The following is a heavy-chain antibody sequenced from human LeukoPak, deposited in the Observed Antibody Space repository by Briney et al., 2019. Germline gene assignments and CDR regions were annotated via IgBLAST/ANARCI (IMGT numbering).Heavy chain of an antibody. CDR3: ARVAAGAEAHTLHYHYMDV. CDR2: ISSTSIYT. Sequence: GGSLRLSCAASGFTFSIYSMSWVRQAPGKGLEWVPSISSTSIYTYYADSVRGRFTISRDNAEKSLYLQINSLGVEDTAVYSCARVAAGAEAHTLHYHYMDVWGKGTTVTVSS. D-gene: IGHD6-13*01. V-gene: IGHV3-21*01. J-gene: IGHJ6*03. CDR1: GFTFSIYS.